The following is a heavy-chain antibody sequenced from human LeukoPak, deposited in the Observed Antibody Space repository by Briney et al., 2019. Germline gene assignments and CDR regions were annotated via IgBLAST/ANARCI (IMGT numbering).Heavy chain of an antibody. J-gene: IGHJ4*02. Sequence: GGSLRLSCAASGFTFSNAWMSWVRQAPGKGLEWVGNIKQDGSDKNYMDSVKGRFTISRDNAKNSLYLQMNSLRAEDTAVYYCASAAWRNRYDILTGGSRDPYYFDYWGQGTLVTVSS. D-gene: IGHD3-9*01. CDR1: GFTFSNAW. CDR3: ASAAWRNRYDILTGGSRDPYYFDY. CDR2: IKQDGSDK. V-gene: IGHV3-7*01.